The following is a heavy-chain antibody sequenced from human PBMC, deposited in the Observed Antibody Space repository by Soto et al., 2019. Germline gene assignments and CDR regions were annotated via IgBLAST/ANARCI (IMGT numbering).Heavy chain of an antibody. CDR1: GGSIISINW. CDR2: IYHDGST. D-gene: IGHD6-13*01. CDR3: SRSPGVSPTPHFDP. J-gene: IGHJ5*02. V-gene: IGHV4-4*02. Sequence: QVQLQESGPRLVKPSGTLSLTCGFSGGSIISINWWSWVRKSPGKGMEWIGEIYHDGSTNYNPSLKRLGNLSVEKSKVQVSMKVTSVTAAATGVYYWSRSPGVSPTPHFDPLGQGTLVTVSS.